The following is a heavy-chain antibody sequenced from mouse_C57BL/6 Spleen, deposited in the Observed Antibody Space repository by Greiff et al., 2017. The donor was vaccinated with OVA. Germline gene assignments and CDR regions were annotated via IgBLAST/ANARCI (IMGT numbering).Heavy chain of an antibody. CDR3: ARFPSYYYGSSYWYFDV. Sequence: EVQLVESGGGLVQPGGSLSLSCAASGFTFTDYYMSWVRQPPGKALEWLGFIRNKANGYTTEYSASVKGRFTISRDNSQSILYLQMNALRAEDSATYYCARFPSYYYGSSYWYFDVWGTGTTVTVSS. V-gene: IGHV7-3*01. J-gene: IGHJ1*03. CDR1: GFTFTDYY. D-gene: IGHD1-1*01. CDR2: IRNKANGYTT.